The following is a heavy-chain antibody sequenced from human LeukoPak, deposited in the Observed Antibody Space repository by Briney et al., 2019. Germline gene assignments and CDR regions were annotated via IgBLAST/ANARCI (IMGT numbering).Heavy chain of an antibody. CDR3: ARVYLERLTAGYFDH. CDR1: GFTFRSYS. CDR2: INGGSSYL. J-gene: IGHJ4*02. Sequence: GGSLRLSCTASGFTFRSYSMNWVRQAPGKGLEWVSSINGGSSYLYYADSVKGRFTISRDNSKNTLYLQMNSLRDEDSAAYYCARVYLERLTAGYFDHWGQGTWVTVSP. D-gene: IGHD2-8*01. V-gene: IGHV3-21*01.